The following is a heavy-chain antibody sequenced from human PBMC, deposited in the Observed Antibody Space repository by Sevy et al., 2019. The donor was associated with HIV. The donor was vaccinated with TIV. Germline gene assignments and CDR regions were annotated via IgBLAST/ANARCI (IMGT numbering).Heavy chain of an antibody. D-gene: IGHD4-17*01. CDR1: GFASTNYYA. V-gene: IGHV3-30-3*01. CDR3: ARPRANYVDHYFFYAMDV. J-gene: IGHJ6*02. Sequence: GGSLRLSCTASGFASTNYYAMHWVRQAPGKGLEWVALISYDGSDKFYADSVKGRFTITRDNFKNTLYLQMNGLTTEDTAVYYCARPRANYVDHYFFYAMDVWGQGTTVTVSS. CDR2: ISYDGSDK.